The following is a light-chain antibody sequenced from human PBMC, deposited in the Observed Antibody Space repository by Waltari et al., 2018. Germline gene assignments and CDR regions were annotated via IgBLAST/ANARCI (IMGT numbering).Light chain of an antibody. V-gene: IGKV4-1*01. J-gene: IGKJ1*01. CDR1: QGLLYNYVNRSY. CDR3: QQYFASPQT. Sequence: DIVMTQSPASLAVSLGERATINCKSSQGLLYNYVNRSYLAWFQHKPRQPPKLLIYWASVREFGVPERFSGSGSGTEFALIISRLQAEDAAVYYCQQYFASPQTFGQGTKVEIK. CDR2: WAS.